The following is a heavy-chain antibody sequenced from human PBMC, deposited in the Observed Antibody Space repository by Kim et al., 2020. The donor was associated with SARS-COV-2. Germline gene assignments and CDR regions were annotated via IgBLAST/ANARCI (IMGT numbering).Heavy chain of an antibody. CDR3: ARGGARRSGSHYSYYYYGMDV. CDR1: GFTFSSYS. CDR2: ISSSSSYI. V-gene: IGHV3-21*01. Sequence: GGSLRLSCAASGFTFSSYSMNWVRQAPGKGLEWVSSISSSSSYIYYADSVKGRFTISRDNAKNSLYLQMNSLRAEDTAVYYCARGGARRSGSHYSYYYYGMDVWGQGTTVTVSS. J-gene: IGHJ6*02. D-gene: IGHD3-10*01.